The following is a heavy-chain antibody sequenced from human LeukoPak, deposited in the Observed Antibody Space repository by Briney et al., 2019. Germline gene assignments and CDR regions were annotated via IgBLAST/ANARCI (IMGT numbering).Heavy chain of an antibody. J-gene: IGHJ6*02. CDR3: AKTPTDYYYYGMDV. CDR2: ISGSGGST. Sequence: GGSLRLSCAASGFTFSSYAMSWVRQAPGKGLEWVSAISGSGGSTYYADSVKGRFTIYRDNSKNTLYLQMNSLRAEDTAVYYCAKTPTDYYYYGMDVWGQGTTVTVSS. V-gene: IGHV3-23*01. CDR1: GFTFSSYA.